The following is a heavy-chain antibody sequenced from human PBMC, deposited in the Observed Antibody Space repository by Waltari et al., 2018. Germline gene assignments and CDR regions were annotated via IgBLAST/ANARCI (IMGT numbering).Heavy chain of an antibody. D-gene: IGHD6-19*01. Sequence: EVQLVESGGGLVQPGGSLRLAGAASGLTFSSYWLSWVRQAPGKGLEWVANIKQDGSEKYYVGSLKGRFTISRDNAKNSLYLQMNSLRAEDTAVFYCARSSRGGWYFDYWGQGTLVTVSS. CDR2: IKQDGSEK. CDR3: ARSSRGGWYFDY. V-gene: IGHV3-7*01. CDR1: GLTFSSYW. J-gene: IGHJ4*02.